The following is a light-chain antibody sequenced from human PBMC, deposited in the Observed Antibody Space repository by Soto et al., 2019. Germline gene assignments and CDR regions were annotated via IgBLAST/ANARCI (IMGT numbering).Light chain of an antibody. CDR3: QQRADSGT. J-gene: IGKJ5*01. CDR1: QSVSNQ. V-gene: IGKV3-11*01. CDR2: DAS. Sequence: EIVLTQSPVTLCLSPGERATLSCRASQSVSNQLAWYQQKPGQAPRLLIYDASRRVTGIPARFSGSGSGTDFTLTLSSLEPQDSATYYCQQRADSGTFGQGTRLEI.